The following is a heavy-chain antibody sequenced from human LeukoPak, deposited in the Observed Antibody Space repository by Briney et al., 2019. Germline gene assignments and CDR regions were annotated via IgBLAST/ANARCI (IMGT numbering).Heavy chain of an antibody. CDR1: GGSFSGYY. V-gene: IGHV4-34*01. Sequence: SETLCLTCAVYGGSFSGYYWSWIRQPPGKGLEWMGEINHSGSTNYNPALKRRGTISVDTSKNQFSLKLSSVTAAAPPVCYCARGTATPLPTYYSDSSGSYYFDYWGQGTLVTVSS. D-gene: IGHD3-22*01. CDR3: ARGTATPLPTYYSDSSGSYYFDY. J-gene: IGHJ4*02. CDR2: INHSGST.